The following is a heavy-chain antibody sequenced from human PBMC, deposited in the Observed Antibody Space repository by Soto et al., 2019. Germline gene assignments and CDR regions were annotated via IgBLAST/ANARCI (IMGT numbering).Heavy chain of an antibody. CDR1: GYTFTSYY. V-gene: IGHV1-46*01. J-gene: IGHJ6*02. Sequence: ASVKVSCKASGYTFTSYYMHWVRQAPGQGLEWMGIINPSGGSTSYAQKFQGRVTMTRDTSTSTVYMELSSLRSEDTAVYYCARDSSSHPNYYYYGMDVWGQGTTVTVSS. CDR2: INPSGGST. D-gene: IGHD6-6*01. CDR3: ARDSSSHPNYYYYGMDV.